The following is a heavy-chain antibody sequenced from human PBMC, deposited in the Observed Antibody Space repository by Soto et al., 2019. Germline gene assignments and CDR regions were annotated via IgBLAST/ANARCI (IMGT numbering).Heavy chain of an antibody. CDR1: GFTFSSYA. V-gene: IGHV3-23*01. J-gene: IGHJ4*02. Sequence: LCCSASGFTFSSYAMSWVRQAPGKGLEWVSAISGSGGSTYYADSVKGRFTISRDNSKNTLYLQMNSLRAEDTAVYYCAKVGIAVAPSLWGQGTLVTVTP. CDR2: ISGSGGST. CDR3: AKVGIAVAPSL. D-gene: IGHD6-19*01.